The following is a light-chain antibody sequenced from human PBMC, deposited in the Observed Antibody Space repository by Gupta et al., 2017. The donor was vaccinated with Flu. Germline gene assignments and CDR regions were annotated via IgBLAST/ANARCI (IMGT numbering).Light chain of an antibody. Sequence: TLSLSPGERATLSCRASQSVTNSYLAWYQQKPGQAPRLLIYGTSRKATGIPDRFSGSGSGTDFTLTISRLEPEDFAVYYCQLYGSSPLYTFGQGTKLEIK. CDR1: QSVTNSY. V-gene: IGKV3-20*01. CDR2: GTS. CDR3: QLYGSSPLYT. J-gene: IGKJ2*01.